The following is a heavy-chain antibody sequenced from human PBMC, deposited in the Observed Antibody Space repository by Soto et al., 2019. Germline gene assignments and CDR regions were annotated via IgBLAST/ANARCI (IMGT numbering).Heavy chain of an antibody. CDR3: ARGHHSMDL. CDR2: INPSGTYT. Sequence: PGGSLRLSCTTSGFTFNTYTMTWIRQAPGKGLEWICYINPSGTYTHYADSVQGRFTISRDNAENSLFLQMNSLRAEDAALYFCARGHHSMDLWGQGATVTVSS. V-gene: IGHV3-21*05. J-gene: IGHJ6*02. CDR1: GFTFNTYT.